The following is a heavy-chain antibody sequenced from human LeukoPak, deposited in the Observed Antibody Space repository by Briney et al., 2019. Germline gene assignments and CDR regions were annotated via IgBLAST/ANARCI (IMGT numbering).Heavy chain of an antibody. Sequence: GGSLRLSCAASEFSVGSNYMTWVRQAPGKGLEWVSYISSSSSVIYYADSVKGRFTISRDNAKNSLYLQMNSLRAEDTAVYYCARGTWIQLWLIDYWGQGTLVTVSS. V-gene: IGHV3-48*01. J-gene: IGHJ4*02. CDR3: ARGTWIQLWLIDY. CDR2: ISSSSSVI. CDR1: EFSVGSNY. D-gene: IGHD5-18*01.